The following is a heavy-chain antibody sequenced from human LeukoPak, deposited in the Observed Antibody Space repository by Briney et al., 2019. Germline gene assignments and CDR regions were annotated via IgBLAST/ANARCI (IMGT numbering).Heavy chain of an antibody. Sequence: SETLSLTCTVSSGSINSYYWSWVRQPPGKGLEWIGYIYSSGSSDYNPSLKSRVIMSVDTSKNQFSLKVTSVTAADTAMYYCARHGKDSSGYSGHWYFDLWGRGTLVTVSS. J-gene: IGHJ2*01. CDR3: ARHGKDSSGYSGHWYFDL. CDR1: SGSINSYY. V-gene: IGHV4-59*08. D-gene: IGHD3-22*01. CDR2: IYSSGSS.